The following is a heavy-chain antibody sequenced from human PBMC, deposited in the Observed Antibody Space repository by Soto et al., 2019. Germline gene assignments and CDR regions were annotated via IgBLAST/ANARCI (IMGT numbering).Heavy chain of an antibody. V-gene: IGHV1-18*04. Sequence: GASVKVSCKSSGDSFNDYYLQWVRQAPGQGLEWMGWISPNNGNTNYAQKLQGRVTMTTDTSTSTAYMELSSLRSEDTAVYYCARGGDCSSTSCYPVRYYYMDVWGKGTTVTVSS. J-gene: IGHJ6*03. CDR2: ISPNNGNT. D-gene: IGHD2-2*01. CDR3: ARGGDCSSTSCYPVRYYYMDV. CDR1: GDSFNDYY.